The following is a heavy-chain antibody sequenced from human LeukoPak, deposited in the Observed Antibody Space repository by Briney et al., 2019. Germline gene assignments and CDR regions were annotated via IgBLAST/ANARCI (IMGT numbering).Heavy chain of an antibody. CDR3: AREYGYSYRFFDY. J-gene: IGHJ4*02. V-gene: IGHV1-18*01. CDR2: ISAYNGNT. Sequence: ASVKVSCKASGYTFTSYGISWVRQAPGQGLEWMGWISAYNGNTNYAQRLQGRDTMTTDTSTSPAYRELRSLRSDDTAVYYCAREYGYSYRFFDYWGQGTLVTVSS. D-gene: IGHD5-18*01. CDR1: GYTFTSYG.